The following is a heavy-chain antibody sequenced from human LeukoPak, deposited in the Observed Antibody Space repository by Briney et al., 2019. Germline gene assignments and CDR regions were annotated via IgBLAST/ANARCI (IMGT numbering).Heavy chain of an antibody. Sequence: PSETLSLTCTVSGGSISGYYWSWIRQPAGKGLEWIGRIDTSGSTNYNLSLKSRVTMSVDTSKNQFSLKLSSVTAADTAVYYCARLGWGGSYYFDYWGQGTLVTVSS. J-gene: IGHJ4*02. V-gene: IGHV4-4*07. CDR2: IDTSGST. CDR3: ARLGWGGSYYFDY. CDR1: GGSISGYY. D-gene: IGHD3-3*01.